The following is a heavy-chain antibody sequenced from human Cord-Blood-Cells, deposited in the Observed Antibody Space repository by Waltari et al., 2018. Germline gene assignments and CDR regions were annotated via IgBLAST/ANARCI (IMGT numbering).Heavy chain of an antibody. Sequence: QVQLRLWGAGLLKPSETLSLTCAVCGGYFRGYYWGWTRQPPGKGLEWIGEINHSRGTNYYPSLKSRVTIAVDTSKNQFSLKLRSVTAADTAVYYCARVLTMSPEDYWGQGTLVTVSS. V-gene: IGHV4-34*01. J-gene: IGHJ4*02. D-gene: IGHD3-9*01. CDR3: ARVLTMSPEDY. CDR2: INHSRGT. CDR1: GGYFRGYY.